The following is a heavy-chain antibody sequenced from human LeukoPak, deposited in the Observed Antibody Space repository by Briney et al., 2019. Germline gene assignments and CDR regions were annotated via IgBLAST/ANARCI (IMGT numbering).Heavy chain of an antibody. V-gene: IGHV3-66*01. CDR1: GFIVSSNY. D-gene: IGHD1-26*01. Sequence: SGGSLRLSCAASGFIVSSNYMTWVRQAPGKGLEWLSVIYSGGGTYYADSVKGRFTISRDNSKNTLYLQMNSLRAEDTAVYYCARRSGEGYFDCWGQGTLVTVSS. CDR2: IYSGGGT. J-gene: IGHJ4*02. CDR3: ARRSGEGYFDC.